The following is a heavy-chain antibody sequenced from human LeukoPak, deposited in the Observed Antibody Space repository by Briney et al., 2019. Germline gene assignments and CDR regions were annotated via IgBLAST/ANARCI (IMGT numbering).Heavy chain of an antibody. V-gene: IGHV3-30*02. J-gene: IGHJ4*02. D-gene: IGHD4-17*01. CDR2: IRYDGSNK. CDR1: GFTFSSYG. Sequence: PGGSLRLSCAASGFTFSSYGMHWVRQAPGKGLEWVAFIRYDGSNKYYADSVKGRFTISRDNSKNTLYLQMNSLRAEDTAVYYCAKLERCYGDYFSDYWGQGTLVTVSS. CDR3: AKLERCYGDYFSDY.